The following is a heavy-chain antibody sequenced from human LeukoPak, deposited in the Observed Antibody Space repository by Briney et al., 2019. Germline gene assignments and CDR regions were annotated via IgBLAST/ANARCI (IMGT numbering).Heavy chain of an antibody. D-gene: IGHD2-2*01. J-gene: IGHJ4*02. CDR3: ARRQGCSSTSCPPDY. CDR2: IYPGDSDT. V-gene: IGHV5-51*01. CDR1: GYTFTNYW. Sequence: GESLKISCKGSGYTFTNYWIGWVRQMPGKGLEWMGIIYPGDSDTRYSPSFQGQVTMSADKSINTAYLQWSSLKASDTAMYYCARRQGCSSTSCPPDYWGQGTLVTVSS.